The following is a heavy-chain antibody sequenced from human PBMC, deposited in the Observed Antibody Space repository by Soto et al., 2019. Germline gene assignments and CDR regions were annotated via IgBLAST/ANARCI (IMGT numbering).Heavy chain of an antibody. CDR2: ISSSSSYI. Sequence: EVQLVESGGGLVKPGGFLRLSCAASGFTFSTYSMNWVRQAPGKGLEWVSSISSSSSYIYYADSVRDRFIISRDNAKSLLYLQMSSLRAGDTAVYYCAKSLAARLDWFDSWGQGTLVTVSS. J-gene: IGHJ5*01. CDR3: AKSLAARLDWFDS. V-gene: IGHV3-21*01. D-gene: IGHD6-6*01. CDR1: GFTFSTYS.